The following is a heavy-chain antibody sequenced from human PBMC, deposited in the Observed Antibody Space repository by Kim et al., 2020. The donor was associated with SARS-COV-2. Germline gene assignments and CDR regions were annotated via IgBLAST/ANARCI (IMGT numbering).Heavy chain of an antibody. J-gene: IGHJ4*02. D-gene: IGHD6-6*01. Sequence: SFQGQVTISADKSISTAYLQWSSLKASDTAMYYCARLQFGAARLRSAFDYWGQGTLVTVSS. CDR3: ARLQFGAARLRSAFDY. V-gene: IGHV5-51*01.